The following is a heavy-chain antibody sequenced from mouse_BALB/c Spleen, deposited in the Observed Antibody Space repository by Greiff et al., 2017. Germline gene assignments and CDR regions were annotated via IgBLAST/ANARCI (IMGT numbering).Heavy chain of an antibody. Sequence: VQLQQSGPELGKPGASVKISCKASGYSFTGYNMYWVKQSHRKSLEWIGYIDPYNGGTSYNQKSKGKATLTVDKSSSTAYMHLDSLTSEDSAIYYCERGPSLDYWGQGTTLTVSA. CDR1: GYSFTGYN. J-gene: IGHJ2*01. V-gene: IGHV1S135*01. CDR3: ERGPSLDY. CDR2: IDPYNGGT.